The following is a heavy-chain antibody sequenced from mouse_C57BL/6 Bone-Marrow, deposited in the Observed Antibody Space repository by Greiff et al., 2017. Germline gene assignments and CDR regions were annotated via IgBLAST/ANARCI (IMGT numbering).Heavy chain of an antibody. D-gene: IGHD1-1*01. CDR1: GFTFSDYG. J-gene: IGHJ4*01. V-gene: IGHV5-17*01. Sequence: EVQGVESGGGLVKPGGSLKLSCAASGFTFSDYGMHWVRQAPEKGLEWVAYISSGSSTIYYADTVKGRFTISRDNAKNTLFLQMTSLRSEDTAMXYCASIYYYGSRYYFDYWGQGTSVTVSS. CDR2: ISSGSSTI. CDR3: ASIYYYGSRYYFDY.